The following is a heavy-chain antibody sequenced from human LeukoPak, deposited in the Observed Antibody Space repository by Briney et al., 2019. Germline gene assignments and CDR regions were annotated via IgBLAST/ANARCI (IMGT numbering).Heavy chain of an antibody. D-gene: IGHD3-3*01. Sequence: PGGSLRLSCAASGLDLSGYWMHWVRQAPGKGLVWVSRINSDGSSTTYANSVQGRFTISRDNAKNSLYLQMNSLRAEDTAVYYCARDYDFWSGLDCWGQGTLVTVSS. J-gene: IGHJ4*02. CDR3: ARDYDFWSGLDC. V-gene: IGHV3-74*01. CDR2: INSDGSST. CDR1: GLDLSGYW.